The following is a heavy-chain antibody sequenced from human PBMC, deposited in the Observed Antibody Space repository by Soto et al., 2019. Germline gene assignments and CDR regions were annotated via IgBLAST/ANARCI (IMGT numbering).Heavy chain of an antibody. CDR1: GFTFSNFG. Sequence: QVQLVESGGGVVQPGRSLRLSCAASGFTFSNFGMHWVRQAPDTGLDWVAAVTYDGTSKYYADSVKGRFTISKDNSKNTLYLQRNNLRVDDTAGYYFPRWGPYEFSMGYLGQGALVTVSS. J-gene: IGHJ4*02. CDR3: PRWGPYEFSMGY. CDR2: VTYDGTSK. D-gene: IGHD3-3*01. V-gene: IGHV3-30*03.